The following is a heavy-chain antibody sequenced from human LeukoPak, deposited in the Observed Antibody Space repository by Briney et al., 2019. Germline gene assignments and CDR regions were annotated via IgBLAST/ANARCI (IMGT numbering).Heavy chain of an antibody. V-gene: IGHV4-4*02. CDR3: AREILGGFNPGAY. CDR1: LDSTTSNF. D-gene: IGHD1-14*01. Sequence: PSETLSLTCTVSLDSTTSNFWSWVRQPPGKGLEWIGEIHRSGSPNYNPSLQSRVTISIDRSRNQIVLELSSVTAADTAFYYCAREILGGFNPGAYWGQGTPVTVSS. CDR2: IHRSGSP. J-gene: IGHJ4*02.